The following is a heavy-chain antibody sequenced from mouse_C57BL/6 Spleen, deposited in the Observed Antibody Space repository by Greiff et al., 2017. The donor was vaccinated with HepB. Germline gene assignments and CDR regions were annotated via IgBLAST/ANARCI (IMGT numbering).Heavy chain of an antibody. CDR1: GFTFSSYG. J-gene: IGHJ3*01. V-gene: IGHV5-6*01. CDR2: ISSGGSYT. Sequence: EVQLVESGGDLVKPGGSLKLSCAASGFTFSSYGMSWVRQTPDKRLEWVATISSGGSYTYYPDSVKGRFTISRDNAKNTLYLQMSSLKSEDTAMYYCARGWAQATAYWGQGTLVTVSA. CDR3: ARGWAQATAY. D-gene: IGHD3-2*02.